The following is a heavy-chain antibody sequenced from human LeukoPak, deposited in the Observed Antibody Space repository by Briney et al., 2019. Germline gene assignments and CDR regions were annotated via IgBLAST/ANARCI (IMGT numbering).Heavy chain of an antibody. Sequence: PGGSLRLYCAASGFIVSNKYMAWVRQTPGQGLEWVSVIYTGGSTYYADSVKGRFTISRDNPKNTVHLQMNRLRVEDTAVYYCATTVISGSDGMDVWGQGTTVTVSS. V-gene: IGHV3-53*01. CDR2: IYTGGST. J-gene: IGHJ6*02. CDR1: GFIVSNKY. CDR3: ATTVISGSDGMDV. D-gene: IGHD4-11*01.